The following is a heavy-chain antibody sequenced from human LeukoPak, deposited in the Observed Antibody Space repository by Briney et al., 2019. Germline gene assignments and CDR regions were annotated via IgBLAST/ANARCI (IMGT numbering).Heavy chain of an antibody. CDR2: ISSSSSSYI. J-gene: IGHJ4*02. D-gene: IGHD5-18*01. V-gene: IGHV3-21*01. CDR3: AREPRSYGFDY. Sequence: GGSLRLSCAASGFTFSSYSMNWVRQAPGKGLEWVSSISSSSSSYIYYADSVKGRFTISRDNAKDSLYLHMNSLRAEDTAVYYCAREPRSYGFDYWGQGTLVTVSS. CDR1: GFTFSSYS.